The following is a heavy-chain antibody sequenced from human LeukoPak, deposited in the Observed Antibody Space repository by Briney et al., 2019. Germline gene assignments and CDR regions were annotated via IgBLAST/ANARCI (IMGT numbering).Heavy chain of an antibody. CDR1: GFTFSNYA. Sequence: PGGSLRLSCAASGFTFSNYAMSWVRQAPGKGLEWVSGISGSGGYTYYADSVQGRFTISRDNSKNTLYLQMNSLRAEDTAVYYCARASYSYDINGWVPFDYWGQGTLVTVSS. CDR2: ISGSGGYT. CDR3: ARASYSYDINGWVPFDY. D-gene: IGHD3-22*01. V-gene: IGHV3-23*01. J-gene: IGHJ4*02.